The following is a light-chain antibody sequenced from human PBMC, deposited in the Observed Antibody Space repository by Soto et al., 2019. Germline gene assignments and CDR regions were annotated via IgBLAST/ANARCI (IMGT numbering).Light chain of an antibody. V-gene: IGKV2-28*01. Sequence: DIVMTQSPLSLPVTPGDPASISCRSSQNLLHSNGYNYLDWYLQKPGQSPQLLIYLGSNRASGVXDXXSGSGSGTDFTLKISRVEAEDVGVYYCMQALQTPPTFGQGTKVEIK. CDR2: LGS. J-gene: IGKJ1*01. CDR3: MQALQTPPT. CDR1: QNLLHSNGYNY.